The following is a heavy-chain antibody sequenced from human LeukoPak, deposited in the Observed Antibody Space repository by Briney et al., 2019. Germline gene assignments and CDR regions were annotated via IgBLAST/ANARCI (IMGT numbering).Heavy chain of an antibody. CDR2: INHSGST. J-gene: IGHJ4*02. V-gene: IGHV4-34*01. CDR3: ARDEGSGWSYY. CDR1: GGSFSGYY. D-gene: IGHD6-19*01. Sequence: SETLSLTCAVYGGSFSGYYWSWIRQPPGKGLEWIGEINHSGSTNYNPSLKSRVTISADTSKNQFSLKLSSVTAADTAVYYCARDEGSGWSYYWGQGTLVTVSS.